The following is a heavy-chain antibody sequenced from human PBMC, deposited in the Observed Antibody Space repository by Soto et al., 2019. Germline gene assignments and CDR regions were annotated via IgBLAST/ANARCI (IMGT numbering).Heavy chain of an antibody. Sequence: ASVEVSCKVSGYTLTELSMHWVRQAPGKGLEWMGGFDPEDGETIYAQKFQGRVTMTEDTSTDTAYMELSSLRSEDTAVYYCATEGYSADAFDIWGQGTMVTVSS. CDR3: ATEGYSADAFDI. CDR1: GYTLTELS. CDR2: FDPEDGET. D-gene: IGHD5-12*01. J-gene: IGHJ3*02. V-gene: IGHV1-24*01.